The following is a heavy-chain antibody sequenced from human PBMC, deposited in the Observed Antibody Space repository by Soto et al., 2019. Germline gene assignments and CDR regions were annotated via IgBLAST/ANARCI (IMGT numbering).Heavy chain of an antibody. J-gene: IGHJ4*02. CDR3: ARSGRDGYNDY. CDR1: GGSISSSSYY. CDR2: IYYSGST. Sequence: SETLSLTCTVSGGSISSSSYYWGWIRQPPGKGLEWIGSIYYSGSTYYNLSLKSRVTISVDTSKNQFSLKLSSVTAADTAVYYCARSGRDGYNDYWGQGTLVTVSS. D-gene: IGHD5-12*01. V-gene: IGHV4-39*01.